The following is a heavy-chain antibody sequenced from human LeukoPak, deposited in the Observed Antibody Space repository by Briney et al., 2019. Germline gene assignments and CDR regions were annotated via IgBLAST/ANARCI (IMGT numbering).Heavy chain of an antibody. D-gene: IGHD1-26*01. V-gene: IGHV1-2*02. Sequence: ASVKVSCRASGYTFTDYYMHWVRQAPGQGLEWMGWINPNSGDTYYAQKFQGSVSMTRDTSISTANMELSRLKSDDTAVYYCARGRRILVGDTNAGDFFDYWGQGTLVTVSS. CDR3: ARGRRILVGDTNAGDFFDY. CDR1: GYTFTDYY. J-gene: IGHJ4*02. CDR2: INPNSGDT.